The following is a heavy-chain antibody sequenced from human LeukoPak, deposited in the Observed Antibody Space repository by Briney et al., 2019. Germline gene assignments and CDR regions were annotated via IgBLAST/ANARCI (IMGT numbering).Heavy chain of an antibody. Sequence: GGSLRLSCAASGFTFSSYGMHWARQAPGKGLEWVAFIRYDGSNKYYADSVKGRFTISRDNSKNTLYLQMNSLRAEDTAVYYCAKAAVGGTYYYYYMDVWGKGTTVTVSS. CDR3: AKAAVGGTYYYYYMDV. D-gene: IGHD1-26*01. CDR1: GFTFSSYG. CDR2: IRYDGSNK. J-gene: IGHJ6*03. V-gene: IGHV3-30*02.